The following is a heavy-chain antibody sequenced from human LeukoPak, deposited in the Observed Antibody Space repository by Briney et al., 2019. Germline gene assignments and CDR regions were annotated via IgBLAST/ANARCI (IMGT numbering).Heavy chain of an antibody. D-gene: IGHD6-19*01. Sequence: GGSLRLSCAASGFRFSSYDIHWVRQAPGKGLEWVTFIESDGTKEYYADSVKGRFTISRDNSKNTVYVQMNTLRAEDTAVYYCAKEGSGWYYLDYWGQGTVVTVAS. CDR3: AKEGSGWYYLDY. CDR2: IESDGTKE. V-gene: IGHV3-30*02. CDR1: GFRFSSYD. J-gene: IGHJ4*02.